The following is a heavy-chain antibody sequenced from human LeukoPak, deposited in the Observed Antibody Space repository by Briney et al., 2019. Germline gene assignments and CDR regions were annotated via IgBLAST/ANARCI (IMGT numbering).Heavy chain of an antibody. D-gene: IGHD2-8*01. CDR1: GGTFSSYA. V-gene: IGHV1-69*05. J-gene: IGHJ4*02. CDR3: ARTYCTNGACYYSSGWSFDY. Sequence: ASVKVSCKASGGTFSSYAISWVRQAPGQGLEWMGRIIPIFGTANYAQKFQGRVTITTDESTSTAYMELSSLRSEDTAVYYCARTYCTNGACYYSSGWSFDYWGQGTLVTVSS. CDR2: IIPIFGTA.